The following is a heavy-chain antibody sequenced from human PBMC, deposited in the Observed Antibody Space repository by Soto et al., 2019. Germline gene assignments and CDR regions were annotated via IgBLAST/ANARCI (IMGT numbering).Heavy chain of an antibody. V-gene: IGHV4-59*01. Sequence: QVQLQESGPGLVKPSETLSLTCTVSGGSISSYYWSWIRQPPGKGLEWIGYIYYSGSTNYNPSLKSRVTISVDTSKNQCSLKLSSVTAADTAVYYCARVKRYCSGGSCYGLLPAIDIWGQGTMVTVSS. CDR1: GGSISSYY. CDR2: IYYSGST. D-gene: IGHD2-15*01. CDR3: ARVKRYCSGGSCYGLLPAIDI. J-gene: IGHJ3*02.